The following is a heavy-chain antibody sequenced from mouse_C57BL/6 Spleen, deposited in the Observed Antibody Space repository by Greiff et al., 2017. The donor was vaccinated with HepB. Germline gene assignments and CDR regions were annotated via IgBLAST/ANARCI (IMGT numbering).Heavy chain of an antibody. CDR3: ARHEITTVVADYYAMDY. CDR1: GFSLTSYG. D-gene: IGHD1-1*01. Sequence: VQRVESGPGLVAPSQSLSITCTVSGFSLTSYGVHWVRQPPGKGLEWLVVIWSDGSTTYNSALKSRLSISKDNSKSQVFLKMNSLQTDDTAMYYCARHEITTVVADYYAMDYWGQGTSVTVSS. J-gene: IGHJ4*01. V-gene: IGHV2-6-1*01. CDR2: IWSDGST.